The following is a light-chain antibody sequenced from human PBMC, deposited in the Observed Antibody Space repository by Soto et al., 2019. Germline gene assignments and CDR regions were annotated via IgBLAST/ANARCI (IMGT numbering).Light chain of an antibody. J-gene: IGKJ4*01. CDR3: QQRSNWPPLT. CDR2: DAS. CDR1: QSVSSY. V-gene: IGKV3-11*01. Sequence: EIVLTQSPATLSLSPGERATLSCRASQSVSSYLAWYQQKPGQAPRLLIYDASNRATGSPARFSGSGSGTEFTLTISSLEPEDFAVYCCQQRSNWPPLTFGGGTKVEIK.